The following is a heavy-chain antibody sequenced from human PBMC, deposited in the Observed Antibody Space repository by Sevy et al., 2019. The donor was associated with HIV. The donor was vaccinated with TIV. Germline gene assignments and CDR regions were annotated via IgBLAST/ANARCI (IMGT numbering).Heavy chain of an antibody. CDR3: AKDAPSSSYYDSSGPQDY. CDR1: GFTFSSYA. D-gene: IGHD3-22*01. V-gene: IGHV3-23*01. Sequence: GGSLRLSCAASGFTFSSYATSWVRQAPGKGLEWVSAISGSGGSTYYADSVKGRFTISRDNSKNTLYLQMNSLRAEDTAVYYCAKDAPSSSYYDSSGPQDYWGQGTLVTVSS. CDR2: ISGSGGST. J-gene: IGHJ4*02.